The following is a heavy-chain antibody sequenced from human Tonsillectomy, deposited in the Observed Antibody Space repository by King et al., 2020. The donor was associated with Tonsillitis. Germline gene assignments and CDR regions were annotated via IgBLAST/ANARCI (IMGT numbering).Heavy chain of an antibody. D-gene: IGHD2-2*01. J-gene: IGHJ6*02. CDR1: GFTFSSSA. CDR2: ISGSGGST. V-gene: IGHV3-23*04. Sequence: VQLVESGGGLVQPGGSLRLSCAASGFTFSSSAMSWVRQAPGKGLEWVSGISGSGGSTYYAYSVKGRFTISRDNSKNTLYLQMNSLRAEDTAVYYCAKALVPATDYYYYGMDVWGQGTTVTVSS. CDR3: AKALVPATDYYYYGMDV.